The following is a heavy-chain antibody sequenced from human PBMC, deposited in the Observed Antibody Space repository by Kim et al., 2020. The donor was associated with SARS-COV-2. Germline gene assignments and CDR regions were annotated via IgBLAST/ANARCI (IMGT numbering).Heavy chain of an antibody. Sequence: GGSLRLSCAASGFTFSSYGMHWVRQAPGKGLEWVAVISYDGSNKYYADSVKGRFTISRDNSKNTLYLQMNSLRAEDTAVYYCATEIVATPANDAFDIWG. D-gene: IGHD3-22*01. CDR3: ATEIVATPANDAFDI. J-gene: IGHJ3*02. CDR2: ISYDGSNK. CDR1: GFTFSSYG. V-gene: IGHV3-30*03.